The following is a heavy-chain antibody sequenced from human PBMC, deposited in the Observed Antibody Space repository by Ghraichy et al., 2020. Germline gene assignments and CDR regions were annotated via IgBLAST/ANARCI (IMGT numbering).Heavy chain of an antibody. CDR3: ARGRIVGVTGYYFDN. V-gene: IGHV4-61*01. Sequence: GSLRLSCIVSGGSVSSGSYYWSWIRQPPGKGLEWIGYIYDSGSTDYNPSLKSRVTIAADTSKNQFSLKLSSVTAADTAVYYCARGRIVGVTGYYFDNWGQGTLVTVSS. D-gene: IGHD1-26*01. CDR1: GGSVSSGSYY. CDR2: IYDSGST. J-gene: IGHJ4*02.